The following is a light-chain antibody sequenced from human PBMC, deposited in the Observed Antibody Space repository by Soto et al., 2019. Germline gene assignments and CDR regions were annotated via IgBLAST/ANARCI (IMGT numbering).Light chain of an antibody. CDR1: QGISSY. V-gene: IGKV1-8*01. CDR3: QQYYSYPLR. CDR2: AAS. Sequence: AIRMTRSPSTLCASTGDGVIFICRASQGISSYLAWYQQKPGKAPKLLIYAASTLQSEVPSYFSGIRSRTYCTPAITFLQSEDLSTYYRQQYYSYPLRFSQGTKVDI. J-gene: IGKJ1*01.